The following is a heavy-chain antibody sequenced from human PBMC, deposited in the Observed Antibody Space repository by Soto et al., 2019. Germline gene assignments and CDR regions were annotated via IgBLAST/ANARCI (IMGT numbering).Heavy chain of an antibody. CDR2: INPSGGST. D-gene: IGHD2-2*01. V-gene: IGHV1-46*03. CDR3: ARATAAAYYFFDY. CDR1: GYTFTNYY. Sequence: ASVKVSCKASGYTFTNYYIHWVRQAPGQGLEWMGIINPSGGSTSYAQNFQGRVTMTRDTSSSTVYMDLSSLRSEDTAVYYCARATAAAYYFFDYWGQGTLVTVSS. J-gene: IGHJ4*02.